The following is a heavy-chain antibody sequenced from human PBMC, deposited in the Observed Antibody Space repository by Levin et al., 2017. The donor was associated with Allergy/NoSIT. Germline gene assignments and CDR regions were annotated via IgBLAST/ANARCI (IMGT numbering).Heavy chain of an antibody. CDR1: GFTFSSYS. CDR2: IKQDGSEQ. Sequence: GESLKISCAASGFTFSSYSMNWVRQAPGKGLEWVASIKQDGSEQYYVDSVKGRFTISRDNAKNSLFLQMNSLRAEDTYLYYCARGSYSPTYWGQGTLVTVSS. D-gene: IGHD4-11*01. CDR3: ARGSYSPTY. V-gene: IGHV3-7*01. J-gene: IGHJ4*02.